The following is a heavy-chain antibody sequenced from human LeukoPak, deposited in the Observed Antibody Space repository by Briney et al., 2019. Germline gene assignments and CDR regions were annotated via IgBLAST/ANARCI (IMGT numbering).Heavy chain of an antibody. J-gene: IGHJ4*02. CDR1: GYTFTGYY. CDR2: INPNSGGT. CDR3: ASSPKGQEWAYFDY. Sequence: GASVKVSCKASGYTFTGYYMHWVRQAPGQGLEWMGWINPNSGGTNYAQKFQGRVTMTRDTSISTAYMELSRLRSDDTAVYYCASSPKGQEWAYFDYWGQGTLVTVSS. V-gene: IGHV1-2*02. D-gene: IGHD1-26*01.